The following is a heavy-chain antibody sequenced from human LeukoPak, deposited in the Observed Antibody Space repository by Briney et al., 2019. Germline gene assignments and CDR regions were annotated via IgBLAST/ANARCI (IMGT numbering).Heavy chain of an antibody. CDR1: GYTFTSYD. Sequence: ASVKVSCKASGYTFTSYDINWVRQATGQGLEWMGWINPNSGGTNYAQKFQGRVTMTRDTSISTAYMELSRLRSDDTAVYYCARVAAAGISEYFQHWGQGTLVTVSS. CDR2: INPNSGGT. V-gene: IGHV1-2*02. J-gene: IGHJ1*01. D-gene: IGHD6-13*01. CDR3: ARVAAAGISEYFQH.